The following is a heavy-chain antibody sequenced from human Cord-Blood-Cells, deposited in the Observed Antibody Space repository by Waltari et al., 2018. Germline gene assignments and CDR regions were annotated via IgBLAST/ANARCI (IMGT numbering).Heavy chain of an antibody. CDR1: GGSISSGGYY. V-gene: IGHV4-31*03. CDR3: ARDRIAAAGRYYYYYMDV. D-gene: IGHD6-13*01. CDR2: IYYSGST. J-gene: IGHJ6*03. Sequence: QVQLQESGPGLVKPSQTLSLTCTVSGGSISSGGYYWSWIRQHPGKGLEWIGYIYYSGSTYYHPSLKSRVTRSVDTSKNQFSRKLSSVTAADTAVYYCARDRIAAAGRYYYYYMDVWGKGTTVTVSS.